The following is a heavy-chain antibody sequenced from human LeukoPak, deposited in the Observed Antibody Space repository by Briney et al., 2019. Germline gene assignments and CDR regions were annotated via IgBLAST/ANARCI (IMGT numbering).Heavy chain of an antibody. Sequence: ASVKVSCKASGYTFTSYDINWVRQATGQGLGWMGWMNPNSGNTGYAQKFQGRVTMTRNTSISTAYMELSSLRSEDTAVYYCARAVIFPNDDAFDIWGQGTMVTVSS. D-gene: IGHD2-21*01. CDR2: MNPNSGNT. CDR3: ARAVIFPNDDAFDI. J-gene: IGHJ3*02. V-gene: IGHV1-8*01. CDR1: GYTFTSYD.